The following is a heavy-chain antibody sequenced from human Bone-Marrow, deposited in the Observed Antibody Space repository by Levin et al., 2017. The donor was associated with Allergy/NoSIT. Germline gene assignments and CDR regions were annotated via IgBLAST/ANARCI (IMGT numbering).Heavy chain of an antibody. CDR3: ARNGPGTTRNYGMDG. J-gene: IGHJ6*02. CDR2: LSSDETST. Sequence: QAGGSLRLSCAASGFTFSSYWMYWVRQAPGKGLVWVSRLSSDETSTTYADSVKGRFTISRDNAKNTLYLQMNSLRAEDTAVYYCARNGPGTTRNYGMDGWGQGTTVTVAS. V-gene: IGHV3-74*01. D-gene: IGHD1-7*01. CDR1: GFTFSSYW.